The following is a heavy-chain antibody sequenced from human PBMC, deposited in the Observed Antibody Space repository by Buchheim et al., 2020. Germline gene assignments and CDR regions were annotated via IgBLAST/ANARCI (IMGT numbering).Heavy chain of an antibody. V-gene: IGHV5-51*01. Sequence: EVQLVQSGAEMKKPGESLKISCKGSGYSFPSYWIAWVRQMPGNGLEWMGIIYPRDSDTRYSPSFRGQVTISADKSISTAFLQWSSLKASDTAIYYCAKGYCSSTSCYRFDYWGQGTL. CDR2: IYPRDSDT. J-gene: IGHJ4*02. CDR1: GYSFPSYW. CDR3: AKGYCSSTSCYRFDY. D-gene: IGHD2-2*01.